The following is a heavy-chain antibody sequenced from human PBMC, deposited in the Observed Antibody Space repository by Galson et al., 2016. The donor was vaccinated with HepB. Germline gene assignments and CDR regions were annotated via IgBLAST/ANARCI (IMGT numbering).Heavy chain of an antibody. D-gene: IGHD3-3*01. CDR1: GFTFSSYW. V-gene: IGHV3-74*01. CDR2: INSDGSST. Sequence: SLRLSCAASGFTFSSYWMHWVRQAPGKGLVWVSRINSDGSSTTYADSVKGRFTISRDNAKNTLYLHMNSLKTEDTAVYYCTTRRPVIFGVPHNFEYWGLGTLVTVSS. J-gene: IGHJ4*02. CDR3: TTRRPVIFGVPHNFEY.